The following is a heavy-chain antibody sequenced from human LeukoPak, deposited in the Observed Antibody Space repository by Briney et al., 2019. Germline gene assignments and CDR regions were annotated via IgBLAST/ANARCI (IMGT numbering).Heavy chain of an antibody. CDR1: GGSISSYY. CDR2: IYYSGST. V-gene: IGHV4-59*01. Sequence: SETLSLTCTVSGGSISSYYWSWIRQPPGKGLEWIGYIYYSGSTNYNPSLKSRVTISVDTSKNQFSLKLSSVTAADTAVYYCARDEDGPLDYWGQGTLVTVSS. CDR3: ARDEDGPLDY. J-gene: IGHJ4*02. D-gene: IGHD5-24*01.